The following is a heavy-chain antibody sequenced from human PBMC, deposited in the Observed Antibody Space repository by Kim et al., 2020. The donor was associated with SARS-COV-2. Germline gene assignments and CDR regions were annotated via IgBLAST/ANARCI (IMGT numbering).Heavy chain of an antibody. V-gene: IGHV4-34*01. CDR1: GGSFSGYY. Sequence: SETLSLTCAVYGGSFSGYYWSWIRQPPGKGLEWIGEINHSGSTNYNPSLKSRVTISVDTSKNHFSLKLSSVTAADTAVYYCAREGYSSSWYREYFQHWGQGTLVTVSS. CDR3: AREGYSSSWYREYFQH. J-gene: IGHJ1*01. CDR2: INHSGST. D-gene: IGHD6-13*01.